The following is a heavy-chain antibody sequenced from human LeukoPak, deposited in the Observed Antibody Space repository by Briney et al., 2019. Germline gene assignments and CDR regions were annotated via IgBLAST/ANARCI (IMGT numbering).Heavy chain of an antibody. CDR3: ARESRLYSSSWGTDY. CDR1: GGSISSYY. D-gene: IGHD6-13*01. CDR2: IYYGGST. Sequence: TSETLSLTCTVSGGSISSYYWSWIRQPPGKGLEWIGYIYYGGSTNYNPSLKSRVTMSVDTSKNQFSLKLSSVTAADTAVYYCARESRLYSSSWGTDYWGQGTLVTVSS. J-gene: IGHJ4*02. V-gene: IGHV4-59*12.